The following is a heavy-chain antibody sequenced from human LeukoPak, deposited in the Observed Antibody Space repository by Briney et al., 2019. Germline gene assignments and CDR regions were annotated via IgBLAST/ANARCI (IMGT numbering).Heavy chain of an antibody. V-gene: IGHV1-8*03. J-gene: IGHJ4*02. Sequence: ASVKVSCKTSGYTFTSYHINWVRQATGRGLEWMGWMNPYSGDRGYAQKFQGRVSITSDTSISTAYMELSSLRSDDTAVYFCARTTSLTASGYDYWGQGTLVTVSS. CDR1: GYTFTSYH. CDR3: ARTTSLTASGYDY. CDR2: MNPYSGDR. D-gene: IGHD4-17*01.